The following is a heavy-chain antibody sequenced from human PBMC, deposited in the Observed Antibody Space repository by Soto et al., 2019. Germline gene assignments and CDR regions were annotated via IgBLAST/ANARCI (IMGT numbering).Heavy chain of an antibody. J-gene: IGHJ4*02. CDR2: IFPSGNT. Sequence: SETLSRTFGVSGGYLSGATYSWSWIRQPPGKGLEWIGYIFPSGNTSYNPSLKSRVTISIDVSKNQFSLSLRSSTAADTAVYYCARSREFDYWSQGTLVTVSS. CDR1: GGYLSGATYS. V-gene: IGHV4-30-2*01. CDR3: ARSREFDY.